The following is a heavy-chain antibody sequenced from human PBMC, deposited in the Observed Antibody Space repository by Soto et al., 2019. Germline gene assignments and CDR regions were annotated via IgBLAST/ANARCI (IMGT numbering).Heavy chain of an antibody. V-gene: IGHV6-1*01. CDR3: ARDPGIAVAGTPQNWFDP. J-gene: IGHJ5*02. CDR2: TYYRSKWYN. D-gene: IGHD6-19*01. Sequence: SQTLSLTCAISGDSVSSNSAAWNWIRQSPSRGLEWLGRTYYRSKWYNDYAVSVKSQITINPDTSKNQFSLQLNSVTPEDTAVYYCARDPGIAVAGTPQNWFDPWGQGTLVTVSS. CDR1: GDSVSSNSAA.